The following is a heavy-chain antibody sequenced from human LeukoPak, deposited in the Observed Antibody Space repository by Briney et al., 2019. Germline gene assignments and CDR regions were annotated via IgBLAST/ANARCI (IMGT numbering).Heavy chain of an antibody. V-gene: IGHV3-30*02. Sequence: PGGSLRLSCAASGFSFSSYGMHWVRQAPGKGLEWVAFIRSDGSNKYYADSVKGRFTISRDNSKNTLYLQMNSLRAEDTAVYYCAKDQDVVVVAATQIDYWGQGTLVTVSS. CDR3: AKDQDVVVVAATQIDY. CDR2: IRSDGSNK. J-gene: IGHJ4*02. D-gene: IGHD2-15*01. CDR1: GFSFSSYG.